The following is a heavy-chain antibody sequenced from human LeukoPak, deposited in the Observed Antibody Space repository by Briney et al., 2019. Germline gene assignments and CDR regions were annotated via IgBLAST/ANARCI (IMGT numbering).Heavy chain of an antibody. CDR2: ITSSGAHT. CDR1: GFTFSSYT. CDR3: GHPELP. V-gene: IGHV3-23*01. Sequence: GGSLRLSCAASGFTFSSYTMSWVRQAPGKGLEWVSGITSSGAHTYYVDSVKGRVTISRDNSKNMLYVQMTSLRAEDTAVYYCGHPELPWGQGTLVTVSS. J-gene: IGHJ4*02. D-gene: IGHD1-1*01.